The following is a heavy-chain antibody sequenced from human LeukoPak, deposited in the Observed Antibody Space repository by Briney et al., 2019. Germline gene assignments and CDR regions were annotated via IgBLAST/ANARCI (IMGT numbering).Heavy chain of an antibody. CDR3: AGSQQLATYYFDY. V-gene: IGHV4-34*01. J-gene: IGHJ4*02. D-gene: IGHD6-13*01. Sequence: ASETLSLTCAVYGGSFSGYYWSWIRQPPGKGLEWIGEINHSGSTNYNPSLKSRVTISVDTSKNQFCLKLSSVTAADTAVYYCAGSQQLATYYFDYWGPGTLVTVSS. CDR2: INHSGST. CDR1: GGSFSGYY.